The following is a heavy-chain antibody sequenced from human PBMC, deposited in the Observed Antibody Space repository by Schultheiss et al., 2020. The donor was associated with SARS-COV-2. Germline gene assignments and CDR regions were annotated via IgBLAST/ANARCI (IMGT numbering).Heavy chain of an antibody. V-gene: IGHV4-61*02. CDR2: IYTSGST. Sequence: SETLSLTCTVSGCSISSGSYHWSWIRQPAGKGLEWIGRIYTSGSTYYNPSLKSRVTISVDTSKNQFSLKLSSVTAADTAVYYCARVVSAVAGTDAFDIWGQGTMVTVAS. J-gene: IGHJ3*02. CDR3: ARVVSAVAGTDAFDI. CDR1: GCSISSGSYH. D-gene: IGHD6-19*01.